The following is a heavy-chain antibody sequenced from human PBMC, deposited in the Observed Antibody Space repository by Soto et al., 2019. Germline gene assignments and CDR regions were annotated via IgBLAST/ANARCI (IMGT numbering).Heavy chain of an antibody. CDR3: ARSGGQRYSSNWTDRGYYYGMDV. J-gene: IGHJ6*02. CDR2: IYYSGNT. D-gene: IGHD6-13*01. CDR1: GGSISSGYYY. V-gene: IGHV4-30-4*01. Sequence: SETLSLTCSVSGGSISSGYYYWSWIRQPPGKGLEWIGNIYYSGNTYYNPSLKSRLIISIDTSKNQFSLKVGSVTAEDTAVYYCARSGGQRYSSNWTDRGYYYGMDVWGQGTTVTVSS.